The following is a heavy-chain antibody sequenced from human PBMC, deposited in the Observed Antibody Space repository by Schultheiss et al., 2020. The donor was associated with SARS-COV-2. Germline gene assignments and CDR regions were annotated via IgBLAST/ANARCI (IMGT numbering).Heavy chain of an antibody. J-gene: IGHJ4*02. CDR1: GFTFSRSA. D-gene: IGHD1-26*01. V-gene: IGHV3-23*03. CDR3: AKPVGARGIGDY. CDR2: IYSCGST. Sequence: GGSLRLSCVASGFTFSRSAMSWVRQAPGKGLEWVSVIYSCGSTYYADSVKGRFTISRDNAKNSLYLQMNSLRAEDTAVYYCAKPVGARGIGDYWGQGTLVTVSS.